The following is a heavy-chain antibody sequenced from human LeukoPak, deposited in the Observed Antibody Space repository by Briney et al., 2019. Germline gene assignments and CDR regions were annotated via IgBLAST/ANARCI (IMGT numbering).Heavy chain of an antibody. CDR2: INHSGST. CDR3: AALGIRGIIITSKNNWFDP. CDR1: GGSFSAYY. Sequence: SETLSLTCAVYGGSFSAYYWTWLRQTPGKGLEWIGEINHSGSTNYSPSLNSRVTISVDTSKNQFSLRLASVTAADTAVYYCAALGIRGIIITSKNNWFDPWGQGTLVTVSS. J-gene: IGHJ5*02. D-gene: IGHD3-10*01. V-gene: IGHV4-34*01.